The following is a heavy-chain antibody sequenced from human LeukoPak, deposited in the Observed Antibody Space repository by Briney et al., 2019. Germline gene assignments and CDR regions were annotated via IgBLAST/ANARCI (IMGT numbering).Heavy chain of an antibody. CDR3: AKVKTYDSSGYYSHCFDN. Sequence: TGGSLRLSCEASGFTFTKYAMGWVRQAPGKGLGWVSVMSASIGSTYYADSVKGRFTISRGNSQHTQYLQMNNLRAEDTAVYYCAKVKTYDSSGYYSHCFDNWGQGTLVTVSS. V-gene: IGHV3-23*01. CDR1: GFTFTKYA. D-gene: IGHD3-22*01. J-gene: IGHJ4*02. CDR2: MSASIGST.